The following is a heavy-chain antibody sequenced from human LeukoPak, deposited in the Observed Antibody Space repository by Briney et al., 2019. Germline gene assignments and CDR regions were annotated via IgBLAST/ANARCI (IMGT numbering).Heavy chain of an antibody. D-gene: IGHD5-12*01. CDR1: GFTFSSYA. CDR3: ANSRNIVATINFDY. V-gene: IGHV3-23*01. J-gene: IGHJ4*02. CDR2: ISNSGGST. Sequence: PGGSLRLSCAASGFTFSSYAMSWVRQAPGKGLEWVSGISNSGGSTYYADSVKGRFTISRDNSKNTLYLQMNSLRAEDTAIYYCANSRNIVATINFDYWGQGTLLTVSS.